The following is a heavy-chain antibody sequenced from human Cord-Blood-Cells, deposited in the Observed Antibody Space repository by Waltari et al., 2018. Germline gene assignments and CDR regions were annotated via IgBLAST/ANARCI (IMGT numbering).Heavy chain of an antibody. V-gene: IGHV1-3*01. Sequence: QVQLVQSGAEVKKPGASVKVSCKASGYTFTSYAMHWVRQAPGQRLEWRGWINAGNGNIKYAQKSQGIVTITRDAAASTAYMALSSLRFYDTTVSYCARGLGYYGSGRAYFDDWARGTLITVTS. CDR3: ARGLGYYGSGRAYFDD. J-gene: IGHJ4*02. D-gene: IGHD3-10*01. CDR1: GYTFTSYA. CDR2: INAGNGNI.